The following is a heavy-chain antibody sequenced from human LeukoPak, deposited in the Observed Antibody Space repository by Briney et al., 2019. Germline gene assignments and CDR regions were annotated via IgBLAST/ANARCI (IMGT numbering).Heavy chain of an antibody. D-gene: IGHD3-22*01. Sequence: GGSLRLSCAASGFTFDDYAMHWVRHAPGKGLEWVSGISWNSGSIGYADSVKGRFTISRDNAKNSLYLQMNSLRAEDTALYYCARVPDSSGYYSPDYWGQGTLVTVSS. J-gene: IGHJ4*02. CDR2: ISWNSGSI. CDR3: ARVPDSSGYYSPDY. CDR1: GFTFDDYA. V-gene: IGHV3-9*01.